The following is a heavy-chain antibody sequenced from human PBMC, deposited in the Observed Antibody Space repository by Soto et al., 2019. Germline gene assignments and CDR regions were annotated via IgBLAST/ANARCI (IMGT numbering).Heavy chain of an antibody. Sequence: QVQLVESGGGVVQPGRSLRLSCAASGFTFRSYGMHWVRQAPGKGLEWVALSSYDGSITYYADSVKGRFTISRDNSKNTLYLQMHSLTTEDTAVYYCAKDLSLYGAYHFDSWCQGTLVTVSS. CDR2: SSYDGSIT. D-gene: IGHD4-17*01. V-gene: IGHV3-30*18. CDR3: AKDLSLYGAYHFDS. CDR1: GFTFRSYG. J-gene: IGHJ4*02.